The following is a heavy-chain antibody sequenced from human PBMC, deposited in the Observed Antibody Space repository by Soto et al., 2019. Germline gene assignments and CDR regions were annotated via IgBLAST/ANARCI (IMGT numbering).Heavy chain of an antibody. Sequence: SETLSLTCTVSGGSISSSSYYWGWIRQPPGKGLEWIGGIYYSGSTYYKPSLKSRVTISVDTSKNQFSLKLSSVTAADTAVYYCARHLTTMTTTDYWGQGTLVTVSS. CDR1: GGSISSSSYY. V-gene: IGHV4-39*01. J-gene: IGHJ4*02. CDR3: ARHLTTMTTTDY. D-gene: IGHD4-17*01. CDR2: IYYSGST.